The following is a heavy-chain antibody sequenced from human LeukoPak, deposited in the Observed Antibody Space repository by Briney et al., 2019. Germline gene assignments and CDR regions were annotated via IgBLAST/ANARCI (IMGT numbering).Heavy chain of an antibody. CDR2: ISAYNGST. Sequence: ASVKVSCKASGYTFTSYGISWVRQAPGQGLEWMGWISAYNGSTNYAQKVQGRVTMTTDTSTSTAFMELRGLRSDDAAVYYCARALYEDIVALSDVSNWFGPWGQGTLVTVSS. CDR3: ARALYEDIVALSDVSNWFGP. CDR1: GYTFTSYG. V-gene: IGHV1-18*01. D-gene: IGHD2-15*01. J-gene: IGHJ5*02.